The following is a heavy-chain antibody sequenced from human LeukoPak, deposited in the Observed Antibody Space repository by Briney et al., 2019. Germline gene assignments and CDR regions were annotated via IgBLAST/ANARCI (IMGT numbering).Heavy chain of an antibody. CDR2: IYYSGST. CDR3: ARLEWGSRGSGSFDS. D-gene: IGHD6-25*01. CDR1: GGSISSFSYY. V-gene: IGHV4-39*01. J-gene: IGHJ4*02. Sequence: PSETLSLTCAVSGGSISSFSYYWGWIRQPPGKGLEWIGSIYYSGSTYYDASLKSRVTISVDTSKNQFSLKLRSVTAAGTAVYYCARLEWGSRGSGSFDSWGQGILVTVSS.